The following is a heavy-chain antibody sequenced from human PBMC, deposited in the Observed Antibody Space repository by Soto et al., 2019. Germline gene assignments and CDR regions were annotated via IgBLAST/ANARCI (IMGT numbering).Heavy chain of an antibody. CDR2: INHSGST. Sequence: SETLSLTCAVYGGSFSGYYWTWIRQPPGTGLEWIGEINHSGSTNYNPSLKSRVTISVDTSKNQFSLKLTSVTAADTAVYYCARGSTTEKVDSWGQGILVTAPQ. J-gene: IGHJ4*02. CDR1: GGSFSGYY. CDR3: ARGSTTEKVDS. V-gene: IGHV4-34*01.